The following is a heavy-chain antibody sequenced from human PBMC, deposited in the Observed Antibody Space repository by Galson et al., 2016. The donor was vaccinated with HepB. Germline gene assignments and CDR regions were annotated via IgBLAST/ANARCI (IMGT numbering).Heavy chain of an antibody. CDR2: FYGSGRT. V-gene: IGHV4-59*01. J-gene: IGHJ4*02. CDR3: ARSGTYYIFDF. Sequence: ETLSLTCSASGGSITDYRWSWIRQPPGKGLEWIGYFYGSGRTDYNPSLKSRVTLSVDTSKNQFSLKLSSMTAADTAVYYCARSGTYYIFDFWGQGTLVTVSS. CDR1: GGSITDYR. D-gene: IGHD3-22*01.